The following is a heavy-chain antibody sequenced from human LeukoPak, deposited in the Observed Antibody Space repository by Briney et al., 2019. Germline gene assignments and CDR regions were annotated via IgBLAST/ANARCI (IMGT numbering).Heavy chain of an antibody. D-gene: IGHD4/OR15-4a*01. Sequence: PSQTLSLTCTVSGGSISSGGYYWSWIRLHPGKGLEWIGYIYYSGSTYYNPSLKSRVTISVDTSKNQFSLKLSSVTAADTAVYYCARLAMGLQVGYYYGMDVWGQGTTVTVSS. CDR1: GGSISSGGYY. J-gene: IGHJ6*02. CDR3: ARLAMGLQVGYYYGMDV. CDR2: IYYSGST. V-gene: IGHV4-31*03.